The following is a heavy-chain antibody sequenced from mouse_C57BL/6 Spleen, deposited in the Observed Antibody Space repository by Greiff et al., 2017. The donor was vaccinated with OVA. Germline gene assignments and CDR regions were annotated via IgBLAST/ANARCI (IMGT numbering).Heavy chain of an antibody. CDR3: ASYYGSEYVNYYFDY. CDR1: GYSFTDYN. CDR2: INPNYGTT. J-gene: IGHJ2*01. V-gene: IGHV1-39*01. D-gene: IGHD1-1*01. Sequence: EVQLQQSGPELVKPGASVKISCKASGYSFTDYNMNWVKQSTGKSLEWIGVINPNYGTTSYNQKFKGKATLTVDQASSTAYMHLNSLTSEDSAVYYCASYYGSEYVNYYFDYWGQGTTLTVSS.